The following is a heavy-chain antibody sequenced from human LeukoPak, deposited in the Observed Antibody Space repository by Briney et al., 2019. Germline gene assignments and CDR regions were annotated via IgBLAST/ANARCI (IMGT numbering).Heavy chain of an antibody. CDR2: IFDNGGP. V-gene: IGHV4-39*07. CDR3: ASYSGTYTAFEI. D-gene: IGHD1-26*01. J-gene: IGHJ3*02. CDR1: GDSITNSNYY. Sequence: KSSETLSLTCTASGDSITNSNYYWGWVRQSPGMGLEWPGNIFDNGGPYYNPSFKSRVAISVDTSKNHFSLTLNAVTAADTAVYYCASYSGTYTAFEIWGQGTPVTVSS.